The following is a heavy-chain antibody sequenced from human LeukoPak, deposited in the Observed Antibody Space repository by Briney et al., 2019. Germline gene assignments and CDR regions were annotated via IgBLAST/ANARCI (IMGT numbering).Heavy chain of an antibody. J-gene: IGHJ5*02. D-gene: IGHD2-2*01. CDR3: ARGTSYSPNWFDP. CDR2: ISYDGSNK. V-gene: IGHV3-30*04. Sequence: GRSLRLSCAASGFTFSSYAMHWVRQAPGKGLEWVALISYDGSNKYFADSVKGRFTISRDNAKNSLYLQMNSLRAEDTAVYYCARGTSYSPNWFDPWGQGTLVTVSS. CDR1: GFTFSSYA.